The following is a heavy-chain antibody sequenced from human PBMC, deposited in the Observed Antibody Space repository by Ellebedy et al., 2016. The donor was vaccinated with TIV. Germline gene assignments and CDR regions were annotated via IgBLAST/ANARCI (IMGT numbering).Heavy chain of an antibody. Sequence: SETLSLXXAVYGGSFSGYYWSWIRQPPGKGLEWIGEINHSGSTNYNPSLKSRVTISVDTSKNQFSLKLSSVTAADTAVYYCASGGSITMVRGVFDYWGQGTLVTVSS. J-gene: IGHJ4*02. CDR1: GGSFSGYY. CDR2: INHSGST. CDR3: ASGGSITMVRGVFDY. V-gene: IGHV4-34*01. D-gene: IGHD3-10*01.